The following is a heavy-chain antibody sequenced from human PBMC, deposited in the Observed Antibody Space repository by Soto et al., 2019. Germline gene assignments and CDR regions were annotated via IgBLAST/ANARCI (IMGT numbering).Heavy chain of an antibody. D-gene: IGHD6-19*01. J-gene: IGHJ6*02. Sequence: PGESLKISSKGSGYDFASYWICWVRQMPWKGLEWMGIIYPGDSDTKYSPSFQGQVTISVDKSISTAYLQWSSLKASDTAMYYCARQRYNSGPTDNDMDVWGQGTTVTV. CDR2: IYPGDSDT. CDR3: ARQRYNSGPTDNDMDV. V-gene: IGHV5-51*01. CDR1: GYDFASYW.